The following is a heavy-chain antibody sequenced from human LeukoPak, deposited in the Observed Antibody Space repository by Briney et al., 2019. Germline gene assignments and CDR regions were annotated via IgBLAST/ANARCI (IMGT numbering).Heavy chain of an antibody. CDR3: ARDALPGFYGNYRHWWDP. Sequence: ASVKVSCKASGYTFTSYYMHWVRQAPGQGLEWMGIINPSGGSTSYAQKFQGRVTMTRDTSTSTVYMELSSLRSEDTAVYYCARDALPGFYGNYRHWWDPWGQGTLVTVSS. D-gene: IGHD4-11*01. CDR1: GYTFTSYY. J-gene: IGHJ5*02. CDR2: INPSGGST. V-gene: IGHV1-46*03.